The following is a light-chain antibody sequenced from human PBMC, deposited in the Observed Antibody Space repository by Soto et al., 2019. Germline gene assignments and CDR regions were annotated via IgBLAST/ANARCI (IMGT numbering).Light chain of an antibody. V-gene: IGKV1-39*01. CDR2: AAS. J-gene: IGKJ4*01. CDR3: QQIYSAPLT. CDR1: QSITTN. Sequence: DIQVTQAPSSLSASVGDRVTITCRASQSITTNLNWYRQKPGKAPKLLIYAASSLQSGVPSRFSGSGSETEFTLSISSLQPEDFATYYCQQIYSAPLTFGGGTKVDIK.